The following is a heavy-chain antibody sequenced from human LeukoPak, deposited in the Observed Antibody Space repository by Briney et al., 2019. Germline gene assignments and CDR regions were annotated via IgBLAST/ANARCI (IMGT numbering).Heavy chain of an antibody. CDR1: GYTFTSYY. D-gene: IGHD5-24*01. CDR3: ARDRGLDGYNYFDY. CDR2: INPSGGST. J-gene: IGHJ4*02. V-gene: IGHV1-46*01. Sequence: ASARVSCKASGYTFTSYYMHGVRQAPGQGLEGMGIINPSGGSTSYAQKFQGRVTMTRDTSTSTVYMELSSLRSEDTAVYYCARDRGLDGYNYFDYWGQGTLVTVS.